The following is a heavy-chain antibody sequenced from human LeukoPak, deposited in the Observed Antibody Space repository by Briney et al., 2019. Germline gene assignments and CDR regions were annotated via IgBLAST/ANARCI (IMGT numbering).Heavy chain of an antibody. CDR2: ISSSSSHI. CDR3: ARSDYCGGDCYSSLSDY. V-gene: IGHV3-21*01. CDR1: GFTFRSYS. D-gene: IGHD2-21*02. J-gene: IGHJ4*02. Sequence: GGSLRLSCAASGFTFRSYSMNWVRQAPGKGLEWVSSISSSSSHIYYADSVKGRFTISRDNAKNSLYLQMNSLRAEDTAVYFCARSDYCGGDCYSSLSDYWGQGTLVTVSS.